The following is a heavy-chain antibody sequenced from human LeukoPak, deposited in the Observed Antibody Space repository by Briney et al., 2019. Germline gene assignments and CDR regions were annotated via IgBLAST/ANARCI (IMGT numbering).Heavy chain of an antibody. CDR1: GGSVSDYY. J-gene: IGHJ4*02. Sequence: ASETLSLTCTISGGSVSDYYWSWIRQSPGKGLEWIGYIYYTGSTTYNPSLKSRVTISADTSKNQFSLKLSSVTAADTAVYYCASRELGNDYWGQGTLVTVSS. CDR3: ASRELGNDY. V-gene: IGHV4-59*02. CDR2: IYYTGST. D-gene: IGHD7-27*01.